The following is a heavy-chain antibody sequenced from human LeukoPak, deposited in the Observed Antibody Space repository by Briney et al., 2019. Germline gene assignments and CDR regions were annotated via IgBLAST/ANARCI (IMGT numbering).Heavy chain of an antibody. CDR1: GGSISSGDYY. D-gene: IGHD4-23*01. V-gene: IGHV4-30-4*08. J-gene: IGHJ2*01. Sequence: PSQTLSLTCTVSGGSISSGDYYWSWIRQPPGKGLEWIGYIYYSGSTYYNPSLKSRVTISVDTSKNQFSLKLSSVTAADTAVYYCARDFRVYGGNSDWYFDLWGRGTLVTVSS. CDR3: ARDFRVYGGNSDWYFDL. CDR2: IYYSGST.